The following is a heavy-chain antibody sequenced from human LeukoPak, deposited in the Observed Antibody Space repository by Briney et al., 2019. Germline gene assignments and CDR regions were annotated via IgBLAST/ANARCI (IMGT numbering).Heavy chain of an antibody. CDR3: ARDLDYYATDY. D-gene: IGHD3/OR15-3a*01. Sequence: TGGSLRLSCAASGFSLSRYLMSWVRQAPGKGLEWVANIGKDGSGNHYVDSVKGRFTISRDNAKNSLYLQMNSLRADDTAVYYCARDLDYYATDYWGQGTLVTVSS. V-gene: IGHV3-7*01. CDR1: GFSLSRYL. J-gene: IGHJ4*02. CDR2: IGKDGSGN.